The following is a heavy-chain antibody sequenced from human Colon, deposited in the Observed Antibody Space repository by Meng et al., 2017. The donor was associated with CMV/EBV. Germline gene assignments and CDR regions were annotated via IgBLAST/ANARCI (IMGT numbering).Heavy chain of an antibody. V-gene: IGHV3-30*03. CDR2: ISNSGSST. Sequence: GGSLRLSCAASGFSFSTYAMHWVRQAPGRGLEWVAVISNSGSSTYYVDSVKGRFTISRDNSKNIIDLQMGGLRVEDTAVYFCARDRGILCGNNICPGEHFYALDVWGQGTTVTVSS. CDR1: GFSFSTYA. D-gene: IGHD1-14*01. J-gene: IGHJ6*02. CDR3: ARDRGILCGNNICPGEHFYALDV.